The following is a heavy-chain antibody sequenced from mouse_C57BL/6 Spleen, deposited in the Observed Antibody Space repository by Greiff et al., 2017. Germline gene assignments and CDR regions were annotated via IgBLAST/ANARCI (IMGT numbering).Heavy chain of an antibody. V-gene: IGHV1-26*01. CDR1: GYTFTDYY. D-gene: IGHD1-1*01. CDR2: INPKNGGT. Sequence: VQLQQSGPELVKPGASVKISCKASGYTFTDYYMNWVKQSHGKSLEWIGDINPKNGGTSYNQKFKGKATLTVDKSSSTAYMELRSLTSEDSAVYYCARRYYYGSSYYAMDYWGQGTSVTVSS. CDR3: ARRYYYGSSYYAMDY. J-gene: IGHJ4*01.